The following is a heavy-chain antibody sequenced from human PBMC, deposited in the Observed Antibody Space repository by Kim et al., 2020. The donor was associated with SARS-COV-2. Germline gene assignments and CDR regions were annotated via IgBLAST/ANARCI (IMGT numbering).Heavy chain of an antibody. CDR1: GFTFSSYG. D-gene: IGHD3-10*01. CDR2: ISYDGSNK. J-gene: IGHJ6*02. V-gene: IGHV3-30*18. Sequence: GGSLRLSCAASGFTFSSYGMHWVRQAPGKGLEWVAVISYDGSNKYYADSVKGRFTISRDNSKNTLYLQMNSLRAEDTAVYYCAKDLGRIWIGVQGVHYYYYGMDVWGQGTTVTVSS. CDR3: AKDLGRIWIGVQGVHYYYYGMDV.